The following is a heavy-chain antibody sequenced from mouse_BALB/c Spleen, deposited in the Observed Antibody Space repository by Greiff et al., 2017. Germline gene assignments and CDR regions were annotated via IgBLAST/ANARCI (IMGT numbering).Heavy chain of an antibody. CDR3: TRPVYYYAMDY. J-gene: IGHJ4*01. CDR1: GFTFSNYW. V-gene: IGHV6-6*02. Sequence: EVKVEESGGGLVQPGGSMKLSCVASGFTFSNYWMNWVRQSPEKGLEWVAEIRLKSNNYATHYAESVKGRFTISRDDSKSSVYLQMNNLRAEDTGIYYYTRPVYYYAMDYWGQGTSVTVSS. CDR2: IRLKSNNYAT.